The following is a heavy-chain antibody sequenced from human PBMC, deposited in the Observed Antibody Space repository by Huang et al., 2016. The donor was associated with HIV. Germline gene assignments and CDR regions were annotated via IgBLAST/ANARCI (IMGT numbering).Heavy chain of an antibody. J-gene: IGHJ6*03. Sequence: QVQLQQWGAGLLRPSETLSLTCAVFGGSFSGYYGTWIRQPPGKGLEWIGEINHSESTSYNPSLKSRVTISVDTSRNQFSRTLTSVTAADTAVYYCARGQGGYYYYYMDVWGKGTTVTVSS. CDR3: ARGQGGYYYYYMDV. CDR1: GGSFSGYY. V-gene: IGHV4-34*01. CDR2: INHSEST.